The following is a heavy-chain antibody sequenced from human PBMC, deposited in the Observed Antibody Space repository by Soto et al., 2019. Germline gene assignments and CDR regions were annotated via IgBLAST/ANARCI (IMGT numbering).Heavy chain of an antibody. CDR1: GFIFSNYD. CDR2: ISGSGGTT. Sequence: EVQLLESGGGLVQPGGSLRRSCAASGFIFSNYDMSWVRLAPGKGLEWVSVISGSGGTTYYADSVKGRFTISRDNSKNTLYLQMNSLRAEDTAVYFCAKRPQDCSGGSCYRNYFDYWGQGTLVTVSS. V-gene: IGHV3-23*01. D-gene: IGHD2-15*01. J-gene: IGHJ4*02. CDR3: AKRPQDCSGGSCYRNYFDY.